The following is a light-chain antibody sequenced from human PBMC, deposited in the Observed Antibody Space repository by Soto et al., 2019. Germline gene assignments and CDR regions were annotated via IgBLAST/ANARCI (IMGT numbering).Light chain of an antibody. J-gene: IGKJ1*01. V-gene: IGKV1-5*01. CDR1: QSISSW. Sequence: IQMTQSTSTLSASVGDRVTITCRASQSISSWLAWYQQKPGKAPKLLIYDASSLESGVPSRFSGSGSGTEFTLTISSLQPDDFATYYCQQYNSYLWTFGQGTKVDIK. CDR3: QQYNSYLWT. CDR2: DAS.